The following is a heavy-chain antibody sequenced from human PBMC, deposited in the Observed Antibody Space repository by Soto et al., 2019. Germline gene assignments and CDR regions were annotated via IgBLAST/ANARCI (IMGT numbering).Heavy chain of an antibody. CDR2: ISWNSDTI. Sequence: EVQLVESVGGLVQPGRSLRLSCAASGVTFDDYAMHWVRQAPGKGLEWVTGISWNSDTIGYADSVKGRFTISRDNAKNSLYLQMNSLRAEDTAFYYCARDVWSRASGPPDSWGQGTLVTVSS. V-gene: IGHV3-9*01. D-gene: IGHD3-10*01. CDR1: GVTFDDYA. J-gene: IGHJ4*02. CDR3: ARDVWSRASGPPDS.